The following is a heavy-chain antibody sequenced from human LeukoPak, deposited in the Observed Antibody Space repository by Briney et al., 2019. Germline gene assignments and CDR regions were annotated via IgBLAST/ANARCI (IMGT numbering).Heavy chain of an antibody. D-gene: IGHD2-15*01. J-gene: IGHJ6*03. V-gene: IGHV1-69*05. CDR2: IIPIFGTA. CDR1: GGTFSCYA. Sequence: SVKVSCKASGGTFSCYAISWVRQAPGQGLEWMGGIIPIFGTANYAQKFQGRVTITTDESTSTAYMELSSLRSEDTAVYYCSGGSKLGYYYYYYMDVWGKGTTVTVSS. CDR3: SGGSKLGYYYYYYMDV.